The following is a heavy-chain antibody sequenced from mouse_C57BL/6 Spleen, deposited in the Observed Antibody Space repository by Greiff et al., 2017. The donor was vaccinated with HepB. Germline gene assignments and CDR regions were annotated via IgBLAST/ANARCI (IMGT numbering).Heavy chain of an antibody. D-gene: IGHD1-1*01. V-gene: IGHV14-4*01. CDR2: IDPENGDT. CDR3: TTDYGSSGGAMDY. CDR1: GFNIKDDY. Sequence: VQLQQSGAELVRPGASVKLSCTASGFNIKDDYMHWVKQRPEQGLEWIGWIDPENGDTEYASKFQGKATITADTSSNTAYLQLSSLTSEDTAVYYCTTDYGSSGGAMDYWGQGTSVTVSS. J-gene: IGHJ4*01.